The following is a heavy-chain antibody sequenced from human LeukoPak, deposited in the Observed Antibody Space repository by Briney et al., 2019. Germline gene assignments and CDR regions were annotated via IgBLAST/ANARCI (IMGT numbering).Heavy chain of an antibody. D-gene: IGHD2/OR15-2a*01. J-gene: IGHJ4*02. V-gene: IGHV3-72*01. CDR2: TRNKANSYTT. CDR1: GFTFSDDY. Sequence: GGSLRLSCAASGFTFSDDYMDRVRQAPGKGLEWVGRTRNKANSYTTEYAASVKGRFTISRDESKNSLYLQMNSLKTEDTAVYYCVLSVGYWGQGTLVTVSS. CDR3: VLSVGY.